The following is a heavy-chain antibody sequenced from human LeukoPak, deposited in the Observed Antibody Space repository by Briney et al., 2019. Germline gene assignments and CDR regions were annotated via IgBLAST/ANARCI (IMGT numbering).Heavy chain of an antibody. D-gene: IGHD3-22*01. J-gene: IGHJ4*02. Sequence: GASVKVSCKASGYTFTSYDINWVRQATGQGLEWMGWMNPNSGNTGYARKFQGRVTITRNTSISTAYMELSSLRSEDTAVYYCAREDYYDSGSNDYWGQGTLVTVSS. CDR3: AREDYYDSGSNDY. CDR2: MNPNSGNT. CDR1: GYTFTSYD. V-gene: IGHV1-8*01.